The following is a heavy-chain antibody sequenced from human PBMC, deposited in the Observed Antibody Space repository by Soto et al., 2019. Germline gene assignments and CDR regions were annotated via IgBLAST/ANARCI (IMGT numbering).Heavy chain of an antibody. D-gene: IGHD6-13*01. Sequence: SETLSLTCTVSGGSISSYYWSWIRQPPGKGLEWIGYIYYSGSTNYNPSLKSRVTISVDTSKNQFSLKLSSVTAADTAVYYCARVQSSSRPSTIFDYWGQGTLVTVSS. CDR3: ARVQSSSRPSTIFDY. V-gene: IGHV4-59*01. CDR1: GGSISSYY. CDR2: IYYSGST. J-gene: IGHJ4*02.